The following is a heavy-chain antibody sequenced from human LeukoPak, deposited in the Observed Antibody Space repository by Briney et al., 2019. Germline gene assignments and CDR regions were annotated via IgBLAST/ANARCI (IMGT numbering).Heavy chain of an antibody. V-gene: IGHV3-7*01. CDR2: IKQDGSEE. Sequence: GGSLRLSCAASGFTFSSYWMSWVRQAPGKGLEWVANIKQDGSEEYYVDSVKGRYTISRDNAKNSLYLQMNSLRVEDTSVYYCARGVAVDYWGQGALVTVSS. CDR1: GFTFSSYW. CDR3: ARGVAVDY. J-gene: IGHJ4*02.